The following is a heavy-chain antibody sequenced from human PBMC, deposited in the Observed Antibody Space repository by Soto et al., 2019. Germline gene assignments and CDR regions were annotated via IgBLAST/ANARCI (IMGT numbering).Heavy chain of an antibody. V-gene: IGHV4-61*08. Sequence: XXTLCVRKSVGWGTIVGFDGSWIPQPPGKGLEWIGYTYYSGSTNYNPSLESRVTISVDTYKNQFSLKLSSVTAAETAVYYCARRGYGPGFPYYYGMEVWGHRTTVIVSS. CDR1: WGTIVGFD. CDR2: TYYSGST. D-gene: IGHD3-10*01. J-gene: IGHJ6*01. CDR3: ARRGYGPGFPYYYGMEV.